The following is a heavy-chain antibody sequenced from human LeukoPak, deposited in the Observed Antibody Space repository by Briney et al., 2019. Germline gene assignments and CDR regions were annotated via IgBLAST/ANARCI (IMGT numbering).Heavy chain of an antibody. CDR1: GGSISSYY. V-gene: IGHV4-59*01. CDR3: ARDLRDDSSGLRDAFDI. CDR2: IYYSGST. D-gene: IGHD3-22*01. Sequence: SETLSLTCTVSGGSISSYYWSWIRQPPGKGLEWIGYIYYSGSTNYNPSLKSRVTISVDTSKNQFSLKLSSVTAADTAVYYCARDLRDDSSGLRDAFDIWGQGTMVTVSS. J-gene: IGHJ3*02.